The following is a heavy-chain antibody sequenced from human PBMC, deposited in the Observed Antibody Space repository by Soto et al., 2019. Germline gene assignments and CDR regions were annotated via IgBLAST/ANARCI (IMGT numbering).Heavy chain of an antibody. J-gene: IGHJ4*02. CDR3: ARDYISGSPNY. Sequence: GGSLRLSCVASGFTFNNWWMHWVRQTPGKGLVWVSHISGDGTKTNYVDSVRGRFTIPRDNADNTVYLQMNSLRAEDTAVYYCARDYISGSPNYWGQGSLVTVSS. V-gene: IGHV3-74*01. D-gene: IGHD5-12*01. CDR2: ISGDGTKT. CDR1: GFTFNNWW.